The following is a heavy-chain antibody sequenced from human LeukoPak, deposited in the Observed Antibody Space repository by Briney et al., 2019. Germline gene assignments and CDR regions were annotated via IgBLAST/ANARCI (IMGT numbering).Heavy chain of an antibody. CDR1: GFTFSSYS. CDR3: ASKRKETYYYGSGSYYRAFDI. V-gene: IGHV3-21*01. CDR2: ISSSSSYI. D-gene: IGHD3-10*01. J-gene: IGHJ3*02. Sequence: NPGGSLRLSCAASGFTFSSYSMNWVRQAPGKGLEWVSSISSSSSYIYYADPVKGRFTISRDNAKNSLYLQMNSLRAEDTAVYYCASKRKETYYYGSGSYYRAFDIWGQGTMVTVSS.